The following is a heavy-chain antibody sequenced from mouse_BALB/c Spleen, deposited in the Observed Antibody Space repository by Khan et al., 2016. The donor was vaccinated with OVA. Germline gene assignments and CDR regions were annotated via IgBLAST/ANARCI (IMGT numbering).Heavy chain of an antibody. J-gene: IGHJ3*01. Sequence: QVQLKQSGAELAQPGDSVKMSCKTSGYTFTTYWMHWGKQRLGKGLEWIGYINPSTGYTEYNQRFKDKAILTTDDSSSTAYIQLIKLKSDDTAVYDSTRRGLYVIIPYWGQGTLVTVSA. CDR3: TRRGLYVIIPY. CDR2: INPSTGYT. CDR1: GYTFTTYW. V-gene: IGHV1-7*01. D-gene: IGHD1-1*01.